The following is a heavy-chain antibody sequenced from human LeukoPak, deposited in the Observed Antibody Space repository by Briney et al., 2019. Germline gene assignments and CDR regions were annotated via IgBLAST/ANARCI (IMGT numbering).Heavy chain of an antibody. V-gene: IGHV3-43*02. CDR1: GFAFADFA. J-gene: IGHJ2*01. Sequence: PGGSLRLSCAASGFAFADFAIHWVSQGPGGGLEWVSLTSGDGGTTYYADSVKGRFTISRDNSKNSLFLQMNSLRTEDTALYYCAKDMVWGWYFDLWGRGTLVTVSS. CDR2: TSGDGGTT. CDR3: AKDMVWGWYFDL. D-gene: IGHD7-27*01.